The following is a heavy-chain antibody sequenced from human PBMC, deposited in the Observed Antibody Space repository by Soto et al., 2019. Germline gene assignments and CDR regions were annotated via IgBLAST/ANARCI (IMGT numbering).Heavy chain of an antibody. CDR1: GGSITTYY. D-gene: IGHD6-6*01. CDR2: NFHSGST. CDR3: ASGPLRGLVRELEY. V-gene: IGHV4-59*01. Sequence: QVQLQESGPGLVKPSETLSVTCTVSGGSITTYYWSWIRQPPGKGLEWIGYNFHSGSTKYNPSLESRPARSLDTSKNQCSLHLSSGTAADTAVYYSASGPLRGLVRELEYWGQGTLVTVSS. J-gene: IGHJ4*02.